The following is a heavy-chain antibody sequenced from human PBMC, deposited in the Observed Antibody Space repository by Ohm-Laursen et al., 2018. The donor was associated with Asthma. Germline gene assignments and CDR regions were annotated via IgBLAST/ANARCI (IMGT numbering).Heavy chain of an antibody. CDR2: IWHDGTNE. V-gene: IGHV3-33*08. CDR1: GFTFRSYA. Sequence: SSLRLSCAASGFTFRSYAMHWVRQAPGKGLEWVALIWHDGTNENYGDSVKGRFTISRDNSKNTLYLQMNSLRAEDTALYYCAIGEDDIGDSGWFEHWGQGTLVTVSS. J-gene: IGHJ5*02. CDR3: AIGEDDIGDSGWFEH. D-gene: IGHD2-21*02.